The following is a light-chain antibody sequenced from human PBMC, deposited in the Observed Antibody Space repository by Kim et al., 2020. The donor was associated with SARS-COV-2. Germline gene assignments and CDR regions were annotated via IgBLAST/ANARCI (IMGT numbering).Light chain of an antibody. CDR1: QSVSSN. Sequence: ESPGERATLSCRASQSVSSNLAWYQQKPGQAPRLLIYGASTRATGVQARFSGSGPGTGFTLTISSLQSEDFAVYYCQQYNNWPWTFGQGTKVDIK. CDR3: QQYNNWPWT. J-gene: IGKJ1*01. V-gene: IGKV3-15*01. CDR2: GAS.